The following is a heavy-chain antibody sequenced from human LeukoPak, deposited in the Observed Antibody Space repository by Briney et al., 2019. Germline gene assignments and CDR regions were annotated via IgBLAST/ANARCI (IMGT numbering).Heavy chain of an antibody. CDR1: GLTFSNHD. CDR2: ISRSGTTI. Sequence: GGSLRLSCAASGLTFSNHDMNWVRQAPGKGLEWLSDISRSGTTIYYADSVKGRFTISRDNANNSLYLQMNSLRAEDTAIYFCARKGLAVAAGLDYWGQGTLVTVSS. J-gene: IGHJ4*02. V-gene: IGHV3-48*03. D-gene: IGHD6-19*01. CDR3: ARKGLAVAAGLDY.